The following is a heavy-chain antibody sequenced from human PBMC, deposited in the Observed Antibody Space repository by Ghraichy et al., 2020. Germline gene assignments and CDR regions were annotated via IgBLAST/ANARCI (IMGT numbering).Heavy chain of an antibody. V-gene: IGHV3-23*01. CDR2: ISSSGGTT. J-gene: IGHJ3*02. Sequence: GGSLRLSCAASGFIYSNYAMSWVRQAPGKGLEWVSAISSSGGTTYYTDSVKGRLTISRDNSKNALYLQMNSLRAEDTAVYYCVLNGRTIPSGAFDIWGLGTVVTVSS. D-gene: IGHD1-14*01. CDR3: VLNGRTIPSGAFDI. CDR1: GFIYSNYA.